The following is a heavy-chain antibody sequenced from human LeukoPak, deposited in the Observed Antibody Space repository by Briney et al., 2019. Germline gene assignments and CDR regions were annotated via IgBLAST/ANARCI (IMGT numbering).Heavy chain of an antibody. J-gene: IGHJ4*02. CDR3: ARVRYNWNGGYFDY. Sequence: PSETLSLTCAVYGGSFSGYYWSWIRQPPGKGLEWIGEINHSGSTNYNPSLKSRVTISVDTSKNQFSLKLSSVTAADTAMYYCARVRYNWNGGYFDYWGQGTLVTVSS. V-gene: IGHV4-34*01. CDR1: GGSFSGYY. D-gene: IGHD1-20*01. CDR2: INHSGST.